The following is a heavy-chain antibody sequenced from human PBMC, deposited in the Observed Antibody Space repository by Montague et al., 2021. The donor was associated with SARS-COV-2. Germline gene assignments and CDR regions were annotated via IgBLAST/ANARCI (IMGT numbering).Heavy chain of an antibody. V-gene: IGHV4-34*01. CDR3: ARGPLHGVAADTPFDL. CDR1: GGSSSGYY. D-gene: IGHD2-15*01. CDR2: INHSGST. J-gene: IGHJ4*02. Sequence: SETLSLTCAVYGGSSSGYYWSWIRQPPGKGLEWIGEINHSGSTNYNPSLKSRVTISVDTSKNQFSLKLSSVTAADTAVYYCARGPLHGVAADTPFDLWGQGTLVTVSS.